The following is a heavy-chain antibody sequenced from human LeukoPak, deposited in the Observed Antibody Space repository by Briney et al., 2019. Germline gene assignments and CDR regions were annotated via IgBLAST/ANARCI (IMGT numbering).Heavy chain of an antibody. CDR2: IRSSGTNK. CDR1: GYTFSDYY. J-gene: IGHJ3*01. D-gene: IGHD6-6*01. V-gene: IGHV3-11*04. CDR3: VRPELGWDSSSEDAFDV. Sequence: GGSLRLSCAASGYTFSDYYINWIRQAPGKGLEWVSYIRSSGTNKYYADSVKGRFTISRDNAKNSLYLQMNSLRAEDTAVYYCVRPELGWDSSSEDAFDVWGQGTMVAVSS.